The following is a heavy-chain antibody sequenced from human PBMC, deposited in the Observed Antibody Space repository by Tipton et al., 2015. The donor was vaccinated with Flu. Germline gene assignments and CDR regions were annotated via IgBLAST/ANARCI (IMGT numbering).Heavy chain of an antibody. Sequence: AVSGFTVSTNFMSWVRQAPGKGLEWVSIIYSGGTTYYADSVKGRFTISRDNSKNTLFLQMDSLRAEDTAVYYCARDTGGYCSGSSCLPRFDYWGQGTLVTVSS. J-gene: IGHJ4*02. CDR1: GFTVSTNF. CDR3: ARDTGGYCSGSSCLPRFDY. CDR2: IYSGGTT. D-gene: IGHD2-15*01. V-gene: IGHV3-53*01.